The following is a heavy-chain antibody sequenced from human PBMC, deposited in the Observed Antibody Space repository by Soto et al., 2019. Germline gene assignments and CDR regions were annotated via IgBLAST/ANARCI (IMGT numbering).Heavy chain of an antibody. CDR1: GFTFSSYS. Sequence: EVQLVESGGGLVKPGGSLRLSCAASGFTFSSYSMNWVRQAPGKGLEWVSSISSSSSYIYYADSVKGRFTISRDNAKNSLYLQMNSLRAEDTAVYYCARGNKQQLVGSDYWGQGTLVTVSS. V-gene: IGHV3-21*01. D-gene: IGHD6-6*01. J-gene: IGHJ4*02. CDR2: ISSSSSYI. CDR3: ARGNKQQLVGSDY.